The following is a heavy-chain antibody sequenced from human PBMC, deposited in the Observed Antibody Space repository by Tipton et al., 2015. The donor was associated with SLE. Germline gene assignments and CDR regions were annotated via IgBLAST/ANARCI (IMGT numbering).Heavy chain of an antibody. D-gene: IGHD5-12*01. Sequence: GSLRLSCAASGFTFSSYDMHWVRQATGKGLEWVSAIGTAGDTYYPGSVKGRFTISRENAKNSLYLQMNSLRAGDTAVYYCARVHPPRGGWLDGMDVWGQGTTITVSS. CDR3: ARVHPPRGGWLDGMDV. V-gene: IGHV3-13*04. CDR2: IGTAGDT. J-gene: IGHJ6*02. CDR1: GFTFSSYD.